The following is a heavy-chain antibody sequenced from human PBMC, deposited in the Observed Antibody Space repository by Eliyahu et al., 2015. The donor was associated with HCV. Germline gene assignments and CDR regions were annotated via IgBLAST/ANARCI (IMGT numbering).Heavy chain of an antibody. CDR1: GYTFTSYY. Sequence: QVQLVQSGAEVKKPGASVKVSCKASGYTFTSYYMXWVXQAPGQGLEWMGIXNPSGGSTSYAQKFQGRVTMTRDTSTSTVYMELSSLRSEDTAVYYCARDLPKYDILTGYYRYYYYGMDVWGQGTTVTVSS. CDR3: ARDLPKYDILTGYYRYYYYGMDV. CDR2: XNPSGGST. D-gene: IGHD3-9*01. J-gene: IGHJ6*02. V-gene: IGHV1-46*01.